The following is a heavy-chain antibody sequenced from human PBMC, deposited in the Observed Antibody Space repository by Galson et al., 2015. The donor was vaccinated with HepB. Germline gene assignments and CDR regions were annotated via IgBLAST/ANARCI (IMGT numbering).Heavy chain of an antibody. CDR2: IFSSGRT. D-gene: IGHD2-21*02. Sequence: ETLSLTCSVSGGSISRFHWTWIRQPAGKGLEWIGRIFSSGRTTYNPSFNSRVTMSVDTFRNQFSLKMTSMTAADTAVYFCARNRGGDSWDDAFDIWGQGTKVTVSS. J-gene: IGHJ3*02. V-gene: IGHV4-4*07. CDR1: GGSISRFH. CDR3: ARNRGGDSWDDAFDI.